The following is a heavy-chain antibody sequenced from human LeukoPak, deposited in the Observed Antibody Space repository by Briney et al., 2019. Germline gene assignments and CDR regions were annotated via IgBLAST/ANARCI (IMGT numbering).Heavy chain of an antibody. D-gene: IGHD1-1*01. CDR2: ISGSGGST. CDR3: AKDPASWVHIYYGMDV. J-gene: IGHJ6*02. CDR1: GFTFSSYA. Sequence: GGSLRLSCAASGFTFSSYAMSWVRQAPGKGLEWVSAISGSGGSTYYADSVKGRFTISRDNSKNTLYLQMNSLRAEDTAVYYCAKDPASWVHIYYGMDVWGQGTTVTVSS. V-gene: IGHV3-23*01.